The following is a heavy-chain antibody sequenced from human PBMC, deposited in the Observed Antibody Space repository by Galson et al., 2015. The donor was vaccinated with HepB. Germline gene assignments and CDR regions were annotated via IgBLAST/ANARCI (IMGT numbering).Heavy chain of an antibody. D-gene: IGHD2/OR15-2a*01. CDR3: ARATLGWFDP. V-gene: IGHV3-11*01. CDR1: GFTFTDYY. CDR2: ISGSGSTTI. Sequence: SLRLSCAASGFTFTDYYMSWIRQAPGKGLEWVSYISGSGSTTIFYADSVKGRFTISRDNAKNSLYLQMTSLRAEDTAVYYCARATLGWFDPWGQGTLDTVSS. J-gene: IGHJ5*02.